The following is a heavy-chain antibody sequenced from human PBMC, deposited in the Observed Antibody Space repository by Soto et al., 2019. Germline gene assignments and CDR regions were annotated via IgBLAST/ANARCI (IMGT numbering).Heavy chain of an antibody. CDR1: GGTFSSYA. CDR2: IIPIFGTA. D-gene: IGHD6-19*01. CDR3: ASMAVAGTRWFDP. Sequence: QVQLVQSGAEVKKPGSSVKVSCKASGGTFSSYAISWVRQAPGQGLEWMGGIIPIFGTANYAQKFQGRVTXTXDXXTSTAYMGLSSLRSEDTAGYYCASMAVAGTRWFDPWGQGTLVTVSS. V-gene: IGHV1-69*05. J-gene: IGHJ5*02.